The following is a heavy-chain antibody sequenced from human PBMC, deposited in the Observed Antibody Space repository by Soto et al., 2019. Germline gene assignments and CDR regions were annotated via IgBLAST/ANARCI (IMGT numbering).Heavy chain of an antibody. CDR2: ISGSSDNT. V-gene: IGHV3-11*06. Sequence: QVQLVESGGGLVKPGGSLRLSCAASGFTFSDYYMSWIRQAPVKGLEWLSYISGSSDNTNYADSVKGRFTISRDNAKKSLYLEMNSLRAEDTAVYYCATITMMTWGQGTLVTVSS. CDR1: GFTFSDYY. J-gene: IGHJ5*02. CDR3: ATITMMT. D-gene: IGHD3-22*01.